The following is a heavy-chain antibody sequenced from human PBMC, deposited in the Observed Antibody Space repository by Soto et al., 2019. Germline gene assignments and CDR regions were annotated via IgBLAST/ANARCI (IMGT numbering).Heavy chain of an antibody. CDR2: IYYSGTT. V-gene: IGHV4-59*01. Sequence: PSETLSLTCTVSGGSISSYYWTWIRQPPGKGLEWIGYIYYSGTTNYNPSLKSRVTISVDTSKNQFSLKLSSVTAADTAVYYCARNMPYQPPAYYMDVWGKGTTVTVSS. J-gene: IGHJ6*03. D-gene: IGHD2-2*01. CDR3: ARNMPYQPPAYYMDV. CDR1: GGSISSYY.